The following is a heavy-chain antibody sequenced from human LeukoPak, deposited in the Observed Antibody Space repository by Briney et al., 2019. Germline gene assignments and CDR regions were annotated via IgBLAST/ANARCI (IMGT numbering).Heavy chain of an antibody. CDR1: GFTFSSYW. CDR3: ARDFATYYYDSSGYSTYYYYYMDV. J-gene: IGHJ6*03. Sequence: PGGSLRLSCVVSGFTFSSYWMHWVRQAPGKGLVWVSRINSDGSSTSYADSVKGRFTISRDNAKNTLYLQMNRLRAEDTAVYYCARDFATYYYDSSGYSTYYYYYMDVWGKGTTVTVSS. D-gene: IGHD3-22*01. V-gene: IGHV3-74*01. CDR2: INSDGSST.